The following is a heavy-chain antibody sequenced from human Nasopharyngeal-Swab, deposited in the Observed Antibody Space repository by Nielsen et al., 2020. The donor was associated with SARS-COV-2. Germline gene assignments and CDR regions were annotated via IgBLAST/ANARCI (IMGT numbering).Heavy chain of an antibody. V-gene: IGHV1-3*01. Sequence: ASVKVSCKASGYTFTSYAMHWVRQAPGQRLEWMGWINAGNGNTKYSQKFQGRVTITRDTSASTAYMELSSLRSEDTAVYYCARSYDYYDSSGYDYWGQGTLVTVSS. D-gene: IGHD3-22*01. J-gene: IGHJ4*02. CDR3: ARSYDYYDSSGYDY. CDR1: GYTFTSYA. CDR2: INAGNGNT.